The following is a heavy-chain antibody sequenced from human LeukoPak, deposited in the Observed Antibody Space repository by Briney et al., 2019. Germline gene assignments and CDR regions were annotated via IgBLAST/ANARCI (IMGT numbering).Heavy chain of an antibody. D-gene: IGHD2-21*01. V-gene: IGHV3-23*01. Sequence: GGSLRLSCVGSGFTFRSDAMSWVRQAPEKGLEFVSGIYENGGTTYYADSVKGRFSISRDNSKNTLYLQMDSLRGEDTAVYYCSKDFRIGYSAHFDYWGQGALVTVSS. CDR1: GFTFRSDA. CDR2: IYENGGTT. CDR3: SKDFRIGYSAHFDY. J-gene: IGHJ4*02.